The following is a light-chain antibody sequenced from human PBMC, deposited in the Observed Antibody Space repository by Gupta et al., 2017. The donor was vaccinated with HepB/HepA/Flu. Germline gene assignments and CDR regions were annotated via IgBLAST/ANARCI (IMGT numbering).Light chain of an antibody. CDR2: EVT. J-gene: IGLJ1*01. Sequence: QSALTQPASVSGSPGQSITLSCTGTSSDVGFYDLVSWFQQHPGKAPNFLIFEVTKRPSGVSPRFSGSRSGNTASLTISGLQAEDEADYYCCSYAGSGTYVFGSGTRVTVL. V-gene: IGLV2-23*02. CDR3: CSYAGSGTYV. CDR1: SSDVGFYDL.